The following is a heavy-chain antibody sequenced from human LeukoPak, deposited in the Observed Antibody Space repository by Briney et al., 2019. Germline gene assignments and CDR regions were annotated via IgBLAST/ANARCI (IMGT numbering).Heavy chain of an antibody. V-gene: IGHV3-23*01. D-gene: IGHD3-22*01. CDR3: AKSWDSSGYGVLTPGLAYFDY. CDR1: GFTFSNYG. CDR2: ISGSGGST. Sequence: PGGSLRLSCAASGFTFSNYGMNWVRQAPGKGLEWVSAISGSGGSTYYADSVKGRFTISRDNSKNTLYLQMNSLRAEDTAVYYCAKSWDSSGYGVLTPGLAYFDYWGQGTLVTVSS. J-gene: IGHJ4*02.